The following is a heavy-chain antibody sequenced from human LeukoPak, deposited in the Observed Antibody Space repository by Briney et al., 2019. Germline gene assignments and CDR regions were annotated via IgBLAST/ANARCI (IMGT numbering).Heavy chain of an antibody. CDR1: GFTFSSYS. V-gene: IGHV3-7*01. J-gene: IGHJ4*02. CDR2: IKQDGSEK. D-gene: IGHD2-2*01. CDR3: ARVRCSSNSCFPDY. Sequence: GGSLRLSCAASGFTFSSYSMSWVRQAPGKGLEWVANIKQDGSEKYYVDSVKGRFTISRDNAKNSLFLQMNSLRAEDTAVYYCARVRCSSNSCFPDYWGQGTLVTVSS.